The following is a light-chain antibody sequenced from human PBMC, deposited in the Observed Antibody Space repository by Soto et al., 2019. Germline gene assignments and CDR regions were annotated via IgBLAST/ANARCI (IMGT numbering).Light chain of an antibody. J-gene: IGKJ4*01. CDR3: QQSYSTPLS. V-gene: IGKV1-39*01. Sequence: DIQMTQSPSSLSASVGDRVSITCRASQSISSYLNWYQQKPGKAPKLLIYAASSLQSGVPSRFSGSGSGTDFTLTIRRLQPEDFATYYCQQSYSTPLSFVGGTKVEIK. CDR1: QSISSY. CDR2: AAS.